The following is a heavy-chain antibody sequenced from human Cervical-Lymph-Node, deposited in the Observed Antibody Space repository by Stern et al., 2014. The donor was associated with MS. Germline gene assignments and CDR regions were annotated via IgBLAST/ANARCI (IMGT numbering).Heavy chain of an antibody. CDR3: ARRGMDV. CDR1: GYSFNIYW. CDR2: IYPDDSDT. Sequence: EVQLVESGAEVKKPGESLTISCKGFGYSFNIYWIAWVRQRPGKGLELMGIIYPDDSDTGYSPSFQGQVTFSVDKSISTAYLQWSSLKPADTATYFCARRGMDVWGQGTSVTVSS. V-gene: IGHV5-51*01. J-gene: IGHJ6*02.